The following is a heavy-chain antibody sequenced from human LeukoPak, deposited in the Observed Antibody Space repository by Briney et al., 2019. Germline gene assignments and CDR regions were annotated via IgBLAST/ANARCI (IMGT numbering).Heavy chain of an antibody. V-gene: IGHV3-23*01. CDR1: GFTFSSYG. CDR3: AKGFFSVTTDAFDY. Sequence: GGTLRLSCAAPGFTFSSYGMSWVRQAPGKGLEWVSAISGSGGSTYYADSVKGRFTISRDNSKNTLYLQMNSLRAEDTAVYYCAKGFFSVTTDAFDYWGQGTLVTVSS. CDR2: ISGSGGST. J-gene: IGHJ4*02. D-gene: IGHD4-17*01.